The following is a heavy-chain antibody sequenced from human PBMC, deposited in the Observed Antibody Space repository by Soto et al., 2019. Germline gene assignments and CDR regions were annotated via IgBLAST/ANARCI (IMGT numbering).Heavy chain of an antibody. D-gene: IGHD3-22*01. V-gene: IGHV1-18*01. CDR3: ARGGYYNSSGSRNYHYYGMEV. Sequence: QAQLVQSGPEVKKPGASVKVSCKASGDTFSSYGISWVRQAPGQGLEWLGWISPYDDDTKYAQNLQGRVRMTTDTSTRTVYMDLRSLRSDDTAIYYCARGGYYNSSGSRNYHYYGMEVWGHGTTVIVSS. CDR1: GDTFSSYG. J-gene: IGHJ6*02. CDR2: ISPYDDDT.